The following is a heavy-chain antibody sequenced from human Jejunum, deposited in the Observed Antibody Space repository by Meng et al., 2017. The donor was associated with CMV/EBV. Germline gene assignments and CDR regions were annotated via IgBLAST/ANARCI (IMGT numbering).Heavy chain of an antibody. V-gene: IGHV3-74*03. J-gene: IGHJ4*02. CDR1: GLPFSSDV. CDR2: ISHDGTIT. CDR3: ARDRNWIFDY. D-gene: IGHD1-1*01. Sequence: SCPASGLPFSSDVMHWVRQAPGKGLVWVARISHDGTITTYVDSVKGRFTISRDNARNTLYLQMNSLRAEDTAVYYCARDRNWIFDYWGRGTLVTVSS.